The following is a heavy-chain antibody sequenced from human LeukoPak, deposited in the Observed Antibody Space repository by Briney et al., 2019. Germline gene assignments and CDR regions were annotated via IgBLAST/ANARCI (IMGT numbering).Heavy chain of an antibody. Sequence: PGGSLRLSCTASGFTFSSYWVHWVRQTQEKGLVWVSRINRDGSVTDYADSVKGRFTISRDNAKNTLYLQMHSLRVEDTAVYYCARDLRGIHDYWGQGILVTVSS. CDR3: ARDLRGIHDY. V-gene: IGHV3-74*01. J-gene: IGHJ4*02. CDR1: GFTFSSYW. CDR2: INRDGSVT. D-gene: IGHD3-16*01.